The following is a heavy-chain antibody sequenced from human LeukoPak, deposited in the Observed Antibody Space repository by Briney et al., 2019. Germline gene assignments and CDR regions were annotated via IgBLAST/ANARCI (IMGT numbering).Heavy chain of an antibody. D-gene: IGHD3-16*01. J-gene: IGHJ4*02. CDR2: IDGDGGSST. Sequence: GGSLRLSCAASGFSFSTYAMSWVRQAPGKGLEWVLSIDGDGGSSTYYAGRFSISRDNSKNTLYLQMDSLRAEDTAVYYCAKDLGGTVSHFDNWGQGTLVTVSS. CDR3: AKDLGGTVSHFDN. CDR1: GFSFSTYA. V-gene: IGHV3-23*01.